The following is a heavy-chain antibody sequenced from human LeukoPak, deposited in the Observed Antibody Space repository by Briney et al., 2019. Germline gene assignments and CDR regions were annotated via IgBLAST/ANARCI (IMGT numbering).Heavy chain of an antibody. CDR2: INPNSGGT. V-gene: IGHV1-2*06. J-gene: IGHJ4*02. CDR3: ARGGSSSPTRPFDY. CDR1: GYTFTGYY. Sequence: ASVKVSCKASGYTFTGYYMHWVRQAPGQGLEWMGRINPNSGGTNYAQKFQGRVTMTRDTSISTAYMELSRLRSDDTAVYYCARGGSSSPTRPFDYWGRGTLVTVSS. D-gene: IGHD6-6*01.